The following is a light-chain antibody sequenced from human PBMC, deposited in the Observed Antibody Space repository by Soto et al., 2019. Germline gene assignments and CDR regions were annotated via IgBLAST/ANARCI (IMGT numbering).Light chain of an antibody. CDR1: QSISNP. CDR2: AAS. V-gene: IGKV1-39*01. CDR3: QQYYSYPQT. J-gene: IGKJ2*01. Sequence: DIQMTQSPSSLSASVEDRVIITCRASQSISNPLNLYQQKPGKAPKPLIYAASTLQSGVPSRFSGSGSGTDLTLTISCLQSEDFATYYCQQYYSYPQTFGQGTKV.